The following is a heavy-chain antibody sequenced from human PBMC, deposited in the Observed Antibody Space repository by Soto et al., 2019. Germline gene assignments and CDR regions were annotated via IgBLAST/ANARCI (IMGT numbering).Heavy chain of an antibody. CDR1: GFTFSSYG. CDR2: IWYDGSNK. Sequence: GGSLRLSCAASGFTFSSYGMHWVRQAPGKGLEWVAVIWYDGSNKYYADSVKGRFTISRDNSKNTLYLQMNSLRAEDTAVYYCAREEGPGAYYYYMDVWGKGTTVTVSS. J-gene: IGHJ6*03. CDR3: AREEGPGAYYYYMDV. V-gene: IGHV3-33*01. D-gene: IGHD3-10*01.